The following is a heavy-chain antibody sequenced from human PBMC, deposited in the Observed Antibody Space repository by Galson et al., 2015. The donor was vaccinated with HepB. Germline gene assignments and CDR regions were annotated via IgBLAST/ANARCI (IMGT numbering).Heavy chain of an antibody. Sequence: LRLSCAASGFTFSGYWMTWVRQAPGKGLEWVGHIHPSGNIYHNPALKSRFTISFDTSKNQFSLTLTSVTAADTAVYYCTSGRDAYKTGYWGQGTLVTVSS. CDR1: GFTFSGYW. D-gene: IGHD5-24*01. CDR2: IHPSGNI. J-gene: IGHJ4*02. V-gene: IGHV4-59*01. CDR3: TSGRDAYKTGY.